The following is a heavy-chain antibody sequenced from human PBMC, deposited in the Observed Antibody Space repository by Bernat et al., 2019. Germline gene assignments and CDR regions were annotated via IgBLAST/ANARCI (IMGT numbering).Heavy chain of an antibody. D-gene: IGHD2-21*01. V-gene: IGHV1-8*01. CDR1: GYTFTSYD. Sequence: QVQLVQSGAEVKKPGASVKVSCKASGYTFTSYDINWVRQATGQGLEWMGWMNPNSGNTGYAQKFQGRVTMTRNTSISTAYMELSCLRSEDTAVYYCARVYSGGLYYYYYYGMDVWGQGTTVTVSS. J-gene: IGHJ6*02. CDR3: ARVYSGGLYYYYYYGMDV. CDR2: MNPNSGNT.